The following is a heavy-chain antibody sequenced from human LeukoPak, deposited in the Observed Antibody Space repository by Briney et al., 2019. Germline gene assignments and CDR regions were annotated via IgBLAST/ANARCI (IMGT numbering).Heavy chain of an antibody. CDR2: INHSGST. Sequence: PSETLCLTCAVYGGSFRGYYWSWIRQPPGKGLEWIGEINHSGSTNYNPSLKSRVTISVDTSKNQFSLKLSSVTAADTAVYYCASRRRGYSYGYLVYWGQGTLVTVSS. CDR3: ASRRRGYSYGYLVY. V-gene: IGHV4-34*01. J-gene: IGHJ4*02. D-gene: IGHD5-18*01. CDR1: GGSFRGYY.